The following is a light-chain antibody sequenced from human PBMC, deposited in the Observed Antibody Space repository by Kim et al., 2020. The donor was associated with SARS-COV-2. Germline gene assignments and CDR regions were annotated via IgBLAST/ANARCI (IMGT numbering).Light chain of an antibody. CDR3: QQYSSSPAT. CDR2: GAS. CDR1: QSVSSNY. Sequence: PPGDRATRSCRASQSVSSNYLAWYQQKPGQAPRLLIYGASSRATGIPDRFSGSGSGTDFTLTITRLEPEDFAVYYCQQYSSSPATFGQGTKVDIK. J-gene: IGKJ1*01. V-gene: IGKV3-20*01.